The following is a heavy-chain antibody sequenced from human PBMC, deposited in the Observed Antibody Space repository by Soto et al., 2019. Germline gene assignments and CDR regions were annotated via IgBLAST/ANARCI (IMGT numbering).Heavy chain of an antibody. CDR2: IIPIFGTA. Sequence: QVQLVQSGAEVKKPGSSVKVSCKASGGTFSSYAISWVRQAPGQGLEWMGGIIPIFGTANYAQKFQGRVTITADESTSTAYMELSSLRPDDTAVYYCARVLSYYYDSSGYFPVDDYWGQGTLVTVSS. D-gene: IGHD3-22*01. J-gene: IGHJ4*02. CDR3: ARVLSYYYDSSGYFPVDDY. V-gene: IGHV1-69*01. CDR1: GGTFSSYA.